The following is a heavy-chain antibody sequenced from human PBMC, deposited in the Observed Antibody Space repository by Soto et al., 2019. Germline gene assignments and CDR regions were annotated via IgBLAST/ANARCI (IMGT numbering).Heavy chain of an antibody. CDR3: VPAAAGNFYFDY. CDR2: ISGSGGST. J-gene: IGHJ4*02. V-gene: IGHV3-23*01. CDR1: GFTFSSYA. D-gene: IGHD6-13*01. Sequence: PGGSLRLSCAASGFTFSSYAMSWVRQSPGKGLEWVSAISGSGGSTYYADSVKGRFTISRDNSKNTLYLQMNSLRAEDTAVYYCVPAAAGNFYFDYWGQGTLVTVSS.